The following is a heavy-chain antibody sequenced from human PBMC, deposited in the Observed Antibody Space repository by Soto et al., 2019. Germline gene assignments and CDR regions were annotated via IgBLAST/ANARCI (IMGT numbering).Heavy chain of an antibody. Sequence: HPGGSLRLSCAASGFTFSMYAMSWVRQAPGKGLEWVSGISGSGGSTYYADSVKGRFTISRDNSKNTLYLQMNSLRAEDTAVYYCARAGYCSSTSCYEQFDYWGQGTLVTVSS. J-gene: IGHJ4*02. CDR2: ISGSGGST. CDR1: GFTFSMYA. D-gene: IGHD2-2*01. CDR3: ARAGYCSSTSCYEQFDY. V-gene: IGHV3-23*01.